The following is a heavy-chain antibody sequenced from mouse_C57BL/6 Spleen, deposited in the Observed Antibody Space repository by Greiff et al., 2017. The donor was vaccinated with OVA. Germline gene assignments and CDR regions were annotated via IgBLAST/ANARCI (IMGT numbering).Heavy chain of an antibody. J-gene: IGHJ3*01. CDR3: ARDTTGAFAY. CDR2: ISDGGSYT. Sequence: EVKLMESGGGLVKPGGSLKLSCAASGFTFSSYAMSWVRQTPEKRLEWVATISDGGSYTYYPDNVKGRFTISRDNAKNNLYLQMSHLKSEDIAMYYCARDTTGAFAYWGQGTLVTVSA. D-gene: IGHD4-1*01. V-gene: IGHV5-4*01. CDR1: GFTFSSYA.